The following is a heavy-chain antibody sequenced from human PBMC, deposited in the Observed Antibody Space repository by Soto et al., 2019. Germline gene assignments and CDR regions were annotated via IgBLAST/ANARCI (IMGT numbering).Heavy chain of an antibody. Sequence: GGSLRLSCAASGFTFSSYEMIWVRQAPGKGLEWVSTISGSGDTTYYADSVKGRFTISRDISKNTLFLQMNSLRAEDTAVYYCAKDPHDWGQGALVTVSS. CDR1: GFTFSSYE. V-gene: IGHV3-23*01. J-gene: IGHJ4*02. CDR3: AKDPHD. CDR2: ISGSGDTT.